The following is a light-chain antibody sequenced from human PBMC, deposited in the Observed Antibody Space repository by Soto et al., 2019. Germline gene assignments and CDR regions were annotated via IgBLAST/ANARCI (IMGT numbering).Light chain of an antibody. V-gene: IGLV2-8*01. CDR2: EVS. CDR1: SSDIGGYNY. J-gene: IGLJ3*02. Sequence: QSVLTQPPSASGSPGQSVTISCTGTSSDIGGYNYVSWYQHHPGKAPKVMIYEVSKRPSGVPDRFSGSKSGNTASLTVSGLQPEDEADYYCSSYAGINNLGVFGGGTQLTVL. CDR3: SSYAGINNLGV.